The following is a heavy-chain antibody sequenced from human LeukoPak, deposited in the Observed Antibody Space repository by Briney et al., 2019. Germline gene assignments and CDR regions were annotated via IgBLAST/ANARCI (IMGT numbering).Heavy chain of an antibody. D-gene: IGHD2-15*01. V-gene: IGHV4-39*01. CDR1: GGSISSSSYY. J-gene: IGHJ4*02. CDR3: ARHEDIVVVVAAQGGVDY. CDR2: IYYSGST. Sequence: SSETLSLTCTVSGGSISSSSYYWGWIRQPPGKGLEWIGSIYYSGSTYYNPPLKSRVTISVDTSKNQFSLKLSSVTAADTAVYYCARHEDIVVVVAAQGGVDYWGQGTLVTVSS.